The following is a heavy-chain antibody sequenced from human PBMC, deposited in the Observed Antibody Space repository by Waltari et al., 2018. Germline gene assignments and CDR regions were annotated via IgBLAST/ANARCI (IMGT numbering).Heavy chain of an antibody. CDR1: GGTFSSYA. CDR3: ARESSSWYGVEY. D-gene: IGHD6-13*01. J-gene: IGHJ4*02. Sequence: QVQLVQSGAEVKKPGSSVKVSCKASGGTFSSYAISWVRQAPGQGLEWMGGIIPILETANYAQKFQGRGRVTANECTSTAYMELRSLRSEGKAVYYCARESSSWYGVEYWGQGTLVTGSS. CDR2: IIPILETA. V-gene: IGHV1-69*12.